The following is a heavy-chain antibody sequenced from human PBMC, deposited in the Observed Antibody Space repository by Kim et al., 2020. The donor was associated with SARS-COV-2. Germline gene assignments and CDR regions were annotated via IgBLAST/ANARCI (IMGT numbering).Heavy chain of an antibody. CDR3: ARAPGLGTMIVVVTHFDY. Sequence: SETLSLTCTVSGGSISSGGYYWSWIRQHPGKGLEWIGYIYYSGSTYYNPSLKSRVIISVDTSKNQFSLKLSSVTAADTAVYYCARAPGLGTMIVVVTHFDYWGQGTLVTVSS. J-gene: IGHJ4*02. CDR2: IYYSGST. V-gene: IGHV4-31*03. D-gene: IGHD3-22*01. CDR1: GGSISSGGYY.